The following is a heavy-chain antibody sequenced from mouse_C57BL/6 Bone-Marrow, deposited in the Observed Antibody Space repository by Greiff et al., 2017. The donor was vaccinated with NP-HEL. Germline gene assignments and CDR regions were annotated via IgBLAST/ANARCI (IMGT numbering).Heavy chain of an antibody. CDR2: IDPNSGGT. V-gene: IGHV1-72*01. CDR3: ASDTTVVAGFDY. CDR1: GYTFTSYW. D-gene: IGHD1-1*01. J-gene: IGHJ2*01. Sequence: QVQLQQPGAELVKPGASVKLSCKASGYTFTSYWMHWVKQRPGRGLEWIGRIDPNSGGTKYNEKFKSKATLTADKPSNTAYMQLSSLTSEDSAVYYCASDTTVVAGFDYWGQGTTLTVSS.